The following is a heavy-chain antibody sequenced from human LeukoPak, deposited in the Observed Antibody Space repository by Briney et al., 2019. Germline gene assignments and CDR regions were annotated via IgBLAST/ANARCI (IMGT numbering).Heavy chain of an antibody. CDR1: VGSISSYY. CDR3: ARVGPGYGDYPDFDY. Sequence: SDPLSLTCTVSVGSISSYYGRWIRQPPGEGLEGIGYIYYGGRTNYNTSLKSRVTTSVDTSKNQFSLKLSSVTAADTAVYYCARVGPGYGDYPDFDYWGQGTLVTVSS. V-gene: IGHV4-59*07. CDR2: IYYGGRT. J-gene: IGHJ4*02. D-gene: IGHD4-17*01.